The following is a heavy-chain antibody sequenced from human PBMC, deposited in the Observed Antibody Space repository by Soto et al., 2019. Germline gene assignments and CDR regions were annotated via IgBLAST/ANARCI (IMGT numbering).Heavy chain of an antibody. CDR1: GGSFSGYY. CDR2: INHSGST. CDR3: ARGGVPAARKRLDP. J-gene: IGHJ5*02. Sequence: SETLSLTCAVYGGSFSGYYWSWIRQPPGKGLEWIGEINHSGSTNYNPSLKSRVTISVDTSKNQFSLTLRSVTAADTAVYYCARGGVPAARKRLDPWGPGTLVTVSS. D-gene: IGHD2-2*01. V-gene: IGHV4-34*01.